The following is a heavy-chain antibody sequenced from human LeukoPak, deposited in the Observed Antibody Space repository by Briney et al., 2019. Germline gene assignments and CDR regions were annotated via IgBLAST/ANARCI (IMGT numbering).Heavy chain of an antibody. CDR1: GFTFGSFA. CDR2: ISGSGGST. J-gene: IGHJ5*02. Sequence: GGSLRLSCAASGFTFGSFAMHWVRLVPGKGLEWVSAISGSGGSTYYADSVKGRFTISRDNSKNTLYLQMNSLRAEDTAVYYCAKDSRRLKYQLPGNWFDPWGQGTLVTVSS. V-gene: IGHV3-23*01. D-gene: IGHD2-2*01. CDR3: AKDSRRLKYQLPGNWFDP.